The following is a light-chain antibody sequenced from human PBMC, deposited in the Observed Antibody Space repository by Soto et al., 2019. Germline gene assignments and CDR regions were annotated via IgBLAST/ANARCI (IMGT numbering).Light chain of an antibody. J-gene: IGKJ1*01. Sequence: ETVMTQSPATLSVSPGERATLSCRASQSVSSALAWYQQKPGLPPRLLIYDASPRATGIPARFSGSGSGTDFTLTISSLQSQDFAVYYCQQYNKWPRTFGQGTKVDIK. CDR3: QQYNKWPRT. CDR2: DAS. CDR1: QSVSSA. V-gene: IGKV3-15*01.